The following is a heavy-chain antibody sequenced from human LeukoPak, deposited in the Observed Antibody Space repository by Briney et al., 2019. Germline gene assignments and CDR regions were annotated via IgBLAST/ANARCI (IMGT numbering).Heavy chain of an antibody. D-gene: IGHD2-2*01. Sequence: AGGSLRLSCAASGFTFDDYGMSWVRQAPGKGLEWVSGINWDGGSTGYADSVKGRFTISRDNAKNSLYLQMNSLRAEDTALYYCARDTKGYMDVWGKGTTVTVSS. CDR3: ARDTKGYMDV. J-gene: IGHJ6*03. V-gene: IGHV3-20*04. CDR1: GFTFDDYG. CDR2: INWDGGST.